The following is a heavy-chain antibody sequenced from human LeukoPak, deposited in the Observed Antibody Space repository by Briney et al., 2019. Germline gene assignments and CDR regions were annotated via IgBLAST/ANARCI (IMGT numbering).Heavy chain of an antibody. Sequence: PGGSLRLSCAASGFTFSSYRMNWVRQAPGKGLEWVSSISSSRSYIYYADSVKGRFTISRDNAKNSLYLQMNSLRAEDTAVYYCARGGLRHNWFDPWGQGTLVTVSS. V-gene: IGHV3-21*01. J-gene: IGHJ5*02. D-gene: IGHD3-10*01. CDR3: ARGGLRHNWFDP. CDR2: ISSSRSYI. CDR1: GFTFSSYR.